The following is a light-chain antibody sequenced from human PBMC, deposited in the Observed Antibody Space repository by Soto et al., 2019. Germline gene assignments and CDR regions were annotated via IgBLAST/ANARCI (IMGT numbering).Light chain of an antibody. CDR1: QNIRSR. Sequence: DFQMTQSPSTLSASVAARVTITCRASQNIRSRLAWFQQKPGKAPKLLIYDASSLESGAPSRFSGSGSGTEFTLTISSLQPDDLATYYCQQYNTYSLLTFGGGTKVDIK. V-gene: IGKV1-5*01. J-gene: IGKJ4*01. CDR2: DAS. CDR3: QQYNTYSLLT.